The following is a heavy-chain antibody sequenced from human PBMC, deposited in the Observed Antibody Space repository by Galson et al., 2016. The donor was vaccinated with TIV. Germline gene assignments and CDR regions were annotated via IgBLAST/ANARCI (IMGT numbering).Heavy chain of an antibody. CDR2: MSPNGDDI. CDR1: GFTFDDYA. CDR3: AKGPWSKVVTHWFDS. Sequence: SLRLSCAASGFTFDDYAMHWVRQVPGKGLEWVSGMSPNGDDIGYADSVKGRFIISRDNAQSSLYLQMSSLRAEDTAFYYCAKGPWSKVVTHWFDSWGQGTLVSVSS. D-gene: IGHD2-21*02. V-gene: IGHV3-9*01. J-gene: IGHJ5*01.